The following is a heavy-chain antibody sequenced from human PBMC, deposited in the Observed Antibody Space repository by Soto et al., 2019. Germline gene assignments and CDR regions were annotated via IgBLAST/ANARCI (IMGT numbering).Heavy chain of an antibody. Sequence: GGALSLSCAASGVTFSTDSMTWVRQAPGKGLEWVAHITASGGITYYADSVKGRFTISRDTSRNILYLQMNSLRAEDTALYYCEKCMEAYWNYDAHHIRGPGTMVTVSS. CDR2: ITASGGIT. D-gene: IGHD1-7*01. CDR1: GVTFSTDS. V-gene: IGHV3-23*01. J-gene: IGHJ3*02. CDR3: EKCMEAYWNYDAHHI.